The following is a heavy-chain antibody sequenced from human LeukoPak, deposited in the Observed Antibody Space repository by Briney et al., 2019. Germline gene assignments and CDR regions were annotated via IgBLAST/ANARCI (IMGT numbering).Heavy chain of an antibody. Sequence: GGSLRLSCAASGFTFTSYSMNWVRQAPGKGLEWVSSISSSSSYIYYADSVKGRFTISRDNSKNTLYLQMNSLRAEDTAVYYCARRSGIAVAGAFDYWGQGTLVTVSS. J-gene: IGHJ4*02. CDR2: ISSSSSYI. CDR1: GFTFTSYS. CDR3: ARRSGIAVAGAFDY. V-gene: IGHV3-21*04. D-gene: IGHD6-19*01.